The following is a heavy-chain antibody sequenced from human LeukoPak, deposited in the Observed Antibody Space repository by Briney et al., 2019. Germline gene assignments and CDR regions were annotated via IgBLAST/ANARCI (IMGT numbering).Heavy chain of an antibody. J-gene: IGHJ5*02. CDR1: GHTFSRSY. D-gene: IGHD1-26*01. CDR2: INPSGTWT. Sequence: ASVKVSCKASGHTFSRSYMHWVRQAPGQGLEWMGVINPSGTWTSYAQKFRGRITMTRDMSTSTDYMELRSLGFEDTAVYYCAKDNSVGDIARWFDPWGQGTLVTVSS. CDR3: AKDNSVGDIARWFDP. V-gene: IGHV1-46*01.